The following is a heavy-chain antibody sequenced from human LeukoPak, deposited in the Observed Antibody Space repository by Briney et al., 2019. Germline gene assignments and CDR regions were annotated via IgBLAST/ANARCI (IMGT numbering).Heavy chain of an antibody. V-gene: IGHV3-33*01. Sequence: GGSLRLSCEVSGFIFSNYGMHWVRQAPGKGLEWVALIWYDGRTKFHADSVRGRFTISRDNSANTLYLQMNSLRAEDTAVYYCARESGDYNFDYWGQETLVTVSS. CDR1: GFIFSNYG. J-gene: IGHJ4*02. CDR2: IWYDGRTK. CDR3: ARESGDYNFDY. D-gene: IGHD4-17*01.